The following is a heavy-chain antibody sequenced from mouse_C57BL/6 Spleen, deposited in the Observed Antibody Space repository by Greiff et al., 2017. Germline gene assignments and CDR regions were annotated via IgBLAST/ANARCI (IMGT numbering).Heavy chain of an antibody. CDR1: GYAFSSSW. D-gene: IGHD6-5*01. J-gene: IGHJ2*01. V-gene: IGHV1-82*01. Sequence: VQLQQSGPELVKPGASVKISCKASGYAFSSSWMNWVKQRPGKGLEWIGRIYPGDGDTNYNGKFKGKATLTADKSSSTAYMQLSSLTSEDSAVYFCARSSYYYCDYWGQGTTLTVSS. CDR2: IYPGDGDT. CDR3: ARSSYYYCDY.